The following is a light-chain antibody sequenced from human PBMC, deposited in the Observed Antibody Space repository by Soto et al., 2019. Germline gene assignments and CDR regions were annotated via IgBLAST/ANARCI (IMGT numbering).Light chain of an antibody. V-gene: IGLV1-51*01. CDR2: GDN. Sequence: QAVVTQPPSVSAAPGQKVTISCSGSSSNIGGNSVSWYQQLPGTAPKLLIYGDNKRPSGIPDRFSGSKSGNTASLTVSGLQAADEADYFCKSYAGSNTYVFGSGTKLTVL. CDR3: KSYAGSNTYV. J-gene: IGLJ1*01. CDR1: SSNIGGNS.